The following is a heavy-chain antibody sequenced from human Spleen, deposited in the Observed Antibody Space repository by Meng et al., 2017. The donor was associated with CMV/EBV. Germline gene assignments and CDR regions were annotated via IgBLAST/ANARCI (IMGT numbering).Heavy chain of an antibody. CDR1: GYIVSRYY. D-gene: IGHD3-10*01. J-gene: IGHJ5*02. CDR3: ARSGSGNYEGWFDP. CDR2: IDPFDGNT. Sequence: KDSGYIVSRYYVHWVRQAPGQGLEWMGTIDPFDGNTRYAKKFQGRLTMTGDTSRTTAYMELSSLRFEDTAVYYCARSGSGNYEGWFDPWGQGSLVTVSS. V-gene: IGHV1-46*01.